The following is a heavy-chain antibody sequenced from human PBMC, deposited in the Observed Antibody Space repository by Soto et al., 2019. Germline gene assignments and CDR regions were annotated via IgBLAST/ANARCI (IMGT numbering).Heavy chain of an antibody. CDR1: GGTFSSYT. J-gene: IGHJ4*02. CDR3: ARGGTDSSGYWTY. Sequence: QVQLVQSGAEVKKPGSSVKVSCKASGGTFSSYTISWVRQAPGQGLEWMGRIIPILGIANYAQKFQGRVTITADKSTSKAYMELSSLRSEETAVYYCARGGTDSSGYWTYWGQGTLVTVSS. CDR2: IIPILGIA. D-gene: IGHD3-22*01. V-gene: IGHV1-69*02.